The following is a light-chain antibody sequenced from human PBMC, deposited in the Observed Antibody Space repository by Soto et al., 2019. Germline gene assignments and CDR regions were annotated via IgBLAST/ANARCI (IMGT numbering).Light chain of an antibody. CDR2: KTS. V-gene: IGKV1-5*03. CDR1: QSIDSW. CDR3: QQYKSFSLT. Sequence: DIPMTQSPSTLSASVGDRVTITCRASQSIDSWLAWYQQKPGKAPKLLIYKTSTLESGVPSRFSGSGSGTEFSLTINSLQPDDFATYSCQQYKSFSLTFGGGTRVEVK. J-gene: IGKJ4*01.